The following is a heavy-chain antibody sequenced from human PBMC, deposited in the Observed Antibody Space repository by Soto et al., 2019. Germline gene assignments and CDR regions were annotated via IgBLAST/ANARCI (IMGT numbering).Heavy chain of an antibody. D-gene: IGHD2-2*01. CDR1: GGSISSSSYS. J-gene: IGHJ6*02. CDR3: GRQPGHCGSTTCFGYYSVDV. V-gene: IGHV4-39*01. Sequence: QLQLQESGPRLVKPSETLSLTCSVSGGSISSSSYSWGWIRQPPGKGLEWIGTIYYSGSTHYNPSREGRAAISADPPNDQLSLRLSSVTAADTAVYYCGRQPGHCGSTTCFGYYSVDVWGQGTTVTVS. CDR2: IYYSGST.